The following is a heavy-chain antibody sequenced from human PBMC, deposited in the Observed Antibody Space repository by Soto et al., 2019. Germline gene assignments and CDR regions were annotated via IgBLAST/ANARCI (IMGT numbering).Heavy chain of an antibody. CDR3: AREGGGYSSGHFDY. J-gene: IGHJ4*02. CDR1: GFTFSDYY. V-gene: IGHV3-11*06. D-gene: IGHD6-19*01. Sequence: QVQLVESGGGLVKPGGSLRLSCAASGFTFSDYYMSWIRQAPGKGLEWVSYISSSSSYTNYADSVKARFTISRDNAKNARYLQMNSLRAEDTAVYYCAREGGGYSSGHFDYWGQGTLVTVSS. CDR2: ISSSSSYT.